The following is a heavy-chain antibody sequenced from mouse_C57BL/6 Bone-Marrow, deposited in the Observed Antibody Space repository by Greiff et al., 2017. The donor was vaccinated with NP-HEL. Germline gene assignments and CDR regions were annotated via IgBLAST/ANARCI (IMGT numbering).Heavy chain of an antibody. CDR2: ISSGGSYT. D-gene: IGHD1-1*01. V-gene: IGHV5-6*01. CDR3: ARGVGFDY. J-gene: IGHJ2*01. Sequence: EVKLMESGGDLVKPGGSLKLSCAASGFTFSSYGMSWVRQTPDKRLEWVATISSGGSYTYYPDSVKGRFTISRDNAKNTLYLHMSSLKSEDTAMYYCARGVGFDYWGQGTTLTVSS. CDR1: GFTFSSYG.